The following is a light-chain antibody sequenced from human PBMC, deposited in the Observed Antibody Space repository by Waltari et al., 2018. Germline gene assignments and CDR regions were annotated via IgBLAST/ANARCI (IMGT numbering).Light chain of an antibody. CDR2: DAS. Sequence: IQMTQSPSPLSASVGDRVTITCQASQDIENFVNWYQQKPGKTPKLLIYDASNVATGVPSRCSGSGSGTDFPFTSASLQAEDIVTYCCQQYQNLPSFGPGTKVDLK. CDR3: QQYQNLPS. V-gene: IGKV1-33*01. CDR1: QDIENF. J-gene: IGKJ3*01.